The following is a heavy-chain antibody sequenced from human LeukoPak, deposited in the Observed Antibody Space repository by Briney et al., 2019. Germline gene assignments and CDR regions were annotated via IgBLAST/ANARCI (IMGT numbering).Heavy chain of an antibody. CDR3: AKDDGWLYYNH. CDR2: ISPGGEIP. CDR1: GFTFRIHG. V-gene: IGHV3-23*01. J-gene: IGHJ4*02. Sequence: GGSLRLSCAASGFTFRIHGMNWVRQAPGKGLEWVSGISPGGEIPYYADSVKGRFTISRDNSKDTVSLQMHSLRAEDTATYYCAKDDGWLYYNHWGQGTLVTVSS. D-gene: IGHD5-24*01.